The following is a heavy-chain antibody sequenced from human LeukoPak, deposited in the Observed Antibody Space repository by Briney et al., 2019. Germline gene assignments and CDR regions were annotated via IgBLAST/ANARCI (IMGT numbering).Heavy chain of an antibody. CDR3: AGGYDILTGYYNERFDY. D-gene: IGHD3-9*01. CDR1: IFTLSINY. J-gene: IGHJ4*02. Sequence: GRSLRLSCASSIFTLSINYVSWARHAPGKGLEWVSVIFGGGSTYYADSVKGRFTIPRDNAKNSVYLQMNSLRAEDTAVYYCAGGYDILTGYYNERFDYWGQGTLVTVSS. V-gene: IGHV3-66*01. CDR2: IFGGGST.